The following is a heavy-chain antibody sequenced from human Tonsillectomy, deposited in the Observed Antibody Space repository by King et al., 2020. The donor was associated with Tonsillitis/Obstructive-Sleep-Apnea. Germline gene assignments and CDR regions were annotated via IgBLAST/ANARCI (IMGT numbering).Heavy chain of an antibody. Sequence: QLQESGPGLVKPSETLSLTCTVSGGFISGFYWSWMRQPPGKGLEWIGYISYSGSTNYNPSLKSRVTISVDTSKNQFSLRLSSVTAADTAVYYCARLMVAADKTVNLFDPWGQGTLVTVS. J-gene: IGHJ5*01. V-gene: IGHV4-59*01. CDR3: ARLMVAADKTVNLFDP. CDR2: ISYSGST. D-gene: IGHD2-15*01. CDR1: GGFISGFY.